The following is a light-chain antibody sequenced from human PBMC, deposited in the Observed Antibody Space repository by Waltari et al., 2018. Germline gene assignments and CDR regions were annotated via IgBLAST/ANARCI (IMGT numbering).Light chain of an antibody. CDR3: QQYNTFSS. CDR2: KAS. Sequence: DIQMTQSPSIVSASVGDRVTIPCRASQTVGDWLAWYQQKPGKAPKLLIYKASTLQNGVPSRFSGSGSGSEFTLTISSLQPDDVAIYYCQQYNTFSSFGQGTRLEL. J-gene: IGKJ2*01. CDR1: QTVGDW. V-gene: IGKV1-5*03.